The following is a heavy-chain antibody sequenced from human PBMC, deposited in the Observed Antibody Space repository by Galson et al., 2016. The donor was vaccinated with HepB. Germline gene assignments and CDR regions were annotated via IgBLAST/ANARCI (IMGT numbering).Heavy chain of an antibody. Sequence: SLRLSCAGSAFNFKDYYMTWLRQAPGKGLEWVSYISGSSRSTNYADSVKGRFTISRDNAKKSLYLHMNSLRVEDTAVYYCATEMERGTDYGVTTFGPHWGQGTLVTVSS. CDR1: AFNFKDYY. V-gene: IGHV3-11*06. CDR2: ISGSSRST. J-gene: IGHJ4*02. CDR3: ATEMERGTDYGVTTFGPH. D-gene: IGHD4-17*01.